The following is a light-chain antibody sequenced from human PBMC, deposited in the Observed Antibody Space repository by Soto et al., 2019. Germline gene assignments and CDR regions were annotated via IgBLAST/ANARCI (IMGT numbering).Light chain of an antibody. CDR1: QAISSH. Sequence: IQLTQSPSSLSASFVGRVSSTCXSSQAISSHLAWYQQKPGTGPKLLIHGASVLQTGVPSRFSGSGNGPGTDFTLTISSLQPEDFATYFCQQIKSYPRVTFGQGTKVHIK. CDR2: GAS. J-gene: IGKJ1*01. V-gene: IGKV1-9*01. CDR3: QQIKSYPRVT.